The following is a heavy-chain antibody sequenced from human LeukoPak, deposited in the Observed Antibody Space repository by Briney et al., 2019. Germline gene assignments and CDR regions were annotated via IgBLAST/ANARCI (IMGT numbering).Heavy chain of an antibody. Sequence: GESLKISWKGSGSIFTSYWIGWVRQLPGKGLEWMGIIYPGDSETRYSPSFQGQVTISADKSISTAYLQWSSLKASDTAMYYCASLSSLYDILTGYPDAFDIWGQGTMVTVSS. CDR2: IYPGDSET. CDR1: GSIFTSYW. J-gene: IGHJ3*02. V-gene: IGHV5-51*01. D-gene: IGHD3-9*01. CDR3: ASLSSLYDILTGYPDAFDI.